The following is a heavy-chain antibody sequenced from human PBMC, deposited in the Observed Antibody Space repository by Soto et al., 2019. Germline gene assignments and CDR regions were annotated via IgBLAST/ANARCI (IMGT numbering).Heavy chain of an antibody. V-gene: IGHV1-69*13. CDR3: ARALAAADSWANWFDP. J-gene: IGHJ5*02. Sequence: SVKVSCKASGGTFSSYAISWVRQAPGQGLEWMGGIIPIFGTANYAQKFQGRVTITADESTSTAYMELSSLRSEDTAVYYCARALAAADSWANWFDPWGQGTLVTVSS. CDR1: GGTFSSYA. CDR2: IIPIFGTA. D-gene: IGHD6-13*01.